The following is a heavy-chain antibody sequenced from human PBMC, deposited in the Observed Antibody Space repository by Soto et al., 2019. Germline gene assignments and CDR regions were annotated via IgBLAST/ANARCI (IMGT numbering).Heavy chain of an antibody. CDR3: ARFTMTADKFGY. V-gene: IGHV4-30-4*01. Sequence: SETLSLTCTVSGGSISSGYYYWSWIRQPPGKGLEWIGYIYYSGSTYYNPSLKSRVTISVDTSKNQFSLKLSSVTAADTAVYYCARFTMTADKFGYWGPGPRVTVPS. J-gene: IGHJ4*02. CDR1: GGSISSGYYY. CDR2: IYYSGST. D-gene: IGHD3-22*01.